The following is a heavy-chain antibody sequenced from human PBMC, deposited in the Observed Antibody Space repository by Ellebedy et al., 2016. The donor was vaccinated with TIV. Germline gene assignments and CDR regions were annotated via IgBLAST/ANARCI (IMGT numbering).Heavy chain of an antibody. CDR3: ARDPARDGSGWYYFDY. D-gene: IGHD6-19*01. V-gene: IGHV3-7*01. CDR1: GFTFGSYC. Sequence: GESLKISXAASGFTFGSYCMNWVRQAPGKGLEWVANIKREGSEKYYVDSVKGRFTVSRDNAKNSLYLQMNSLRADDTAVYYCARDPARDGSGWYYFDYWGQGILVTVSS. CDR2: IKREGSEK. J-gene: IGHJ4*02.